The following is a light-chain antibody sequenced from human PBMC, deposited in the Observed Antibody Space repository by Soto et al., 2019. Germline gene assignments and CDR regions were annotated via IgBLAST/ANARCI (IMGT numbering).Light chain of an antibody. J-gene: IGKJ3*01. Sequence: DIVMTQSPDSLAVSLGERATINCKSSQSVLYSSNSKNYLAWYQQKPGQPPKLLIYWASTRESGVPDRFSGSGSGTDFTLTISRLQAEDGAVYYCQQYYSTPFTFGPGTKVDIK. CDR1: QSVLYSSNSKNY. V-gene: IGKV4-1*01. CDR2: WAS. CDR3: QQYYSTPFT.